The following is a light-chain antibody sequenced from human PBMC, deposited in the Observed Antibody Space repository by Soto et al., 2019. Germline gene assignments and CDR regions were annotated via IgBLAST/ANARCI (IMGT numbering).Light chain of an antibody. V-gene: IGLV4-60*02. CDR2: FEGNGSY. J-gene: IGLJ3*02. CDR1: SGHSSYI. CDR3: ETWESNTWV. Sequence: QSVLTQSSSASASLGSSVKLTCTLSSGHSSYIIAWHQQQPGKAPRYLMKFEGNGSYNKGSGVPDRFSGYSSGADSYLTISNLQVEDEADYCSETWESNTWVFGGGTKGTVL.